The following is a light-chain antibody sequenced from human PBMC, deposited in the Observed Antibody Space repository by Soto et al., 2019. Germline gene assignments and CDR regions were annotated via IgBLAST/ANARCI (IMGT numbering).Light chain of an antibody. J-gene: IGKJ1*01. CDR1: QSISQW. CDR2: DAS. V-gene: IGKV1-5*01. Sequence: IQMTQSPSTLSASVGDRVTITCRASQSISQWLAWYQQKPGEAPKLLISDASNLQSGVPSRFSGSGSGTEFTLTISSLQSEDFAVYYCQQYNNWWTFGQGTKVDIK. CDR3: QQYNNWWT.